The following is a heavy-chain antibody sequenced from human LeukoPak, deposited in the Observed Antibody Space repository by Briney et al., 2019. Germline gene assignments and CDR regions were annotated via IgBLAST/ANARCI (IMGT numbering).Heavy chain of an antibody. CDR3: AKDPSSSWFGDYFDY. CDR2: ISGSGGST. J-gene: IGHJ4*02. V-gene: IGHV3-23*01. CDR1: DFTFTSYA. Sequence: GGSLRLSCAASDFTFTSYAMSWVRQAPGKGLEWVSAISGSGGSTYYADSVKGRFTISRDNSKNTLYLQMNSLRAEDTAVYYCAKDPSSSWFGDYFDYWGQGTLVTVSS. D-gene: IGHD6-13*01.